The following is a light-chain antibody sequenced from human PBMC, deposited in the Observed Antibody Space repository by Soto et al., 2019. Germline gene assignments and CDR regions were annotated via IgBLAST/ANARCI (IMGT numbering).Light chain of an antibody. Sequence: QSVLTQPASVSGSPGQSITISCTGTSSDVDGYNHVSWYQQHPGKAPKLMIYDVTDRPSGVSNRFSGSKSCNTASLAISGLQAEDEADYYCNSYTSTNTLVFGGGTKVTVL. V-gene: IGLV2-14*03. CDR1: SSDVDGYNH. CDR3: NSYTSTNTLV. J-gene: IGLJ2*01. CDR2: DVT.